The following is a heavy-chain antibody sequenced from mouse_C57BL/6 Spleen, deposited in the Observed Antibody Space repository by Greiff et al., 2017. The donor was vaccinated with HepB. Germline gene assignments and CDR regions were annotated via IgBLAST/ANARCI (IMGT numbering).Heavy chain of an antibody. Sequence: QVQLQQPGAELVMPGASVKLSCKASGYTFTSYWMHWVKQRPGQGLEWIGEIDPSDSYANYNQKFKGKSTLTVDKSSSTAYMQLSSLTSEDSAVYYCARSYGSTQFAYWGQGTLVTVSA. CDR2: IDPSDSYA. D-gene: IGHD1-1*01. CDR3: ARSYGSTQFAY. CDR1: GYTFTSYW. V-gene: IGHV1-69*01. J-gene: IGHJ3*01.